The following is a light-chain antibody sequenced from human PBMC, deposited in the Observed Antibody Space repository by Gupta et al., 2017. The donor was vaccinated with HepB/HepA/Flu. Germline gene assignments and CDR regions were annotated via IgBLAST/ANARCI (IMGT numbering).Light chain of an antibody. CDR2: GAS. CDR1: QSINSNS. CDR3: HPSGYSLWT. V-gene: IGKV3-20*01. J-gene: IGKJ1*01. Sequence: VFSHSPDTLADTPGETVSLSCRTSQSINSNSLAWYQQRPALAPRLLLYGASRRATGIPDRFSGSGSGTEFTLTISRLEPEDFAVYYCHPSGYSLWTFGQGTRVEIK.